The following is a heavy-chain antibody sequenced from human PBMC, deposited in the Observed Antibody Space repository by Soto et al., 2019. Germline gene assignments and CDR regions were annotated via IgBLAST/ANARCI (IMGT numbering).Heavy chain of an antibody. J-gene: IGHJ6*02. CDR2: IIPIFERT. V-gene: IGHV1-69*06. CDR3: AVGLSGSYYQNGMDV. CDR1: GGPFTSFD. D-gene: IGHD1-26*01. Sequence: VELVQSGSEVKKPGSSVKVSCKTSGGPFTSFDVNWVRQAPGQGLEWMGDIIPIFERTNYAQKFQGRVTITADMATTTAYMELGSLRSDDTAVYFCAVGLSGSYYQNGMDVWGLGTTVIV.